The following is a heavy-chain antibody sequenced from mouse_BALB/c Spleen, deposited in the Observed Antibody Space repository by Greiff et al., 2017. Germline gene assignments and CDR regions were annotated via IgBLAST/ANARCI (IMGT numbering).Heavy chain of an antibody. Sequence: ESGPGLVKPSQSLSLTCTVTGYSITSDYAWNWIRQFPGNKLEWMGYISYSGSTSYNPSLKSRISITRDTSKNQFFLQLNSVTTEDTATYYCARFYGSSYRYFDVWGAGTTVTVSS. D-gene: IGHD1-1*01. V-gene: IGHV3-2*02. CDR2: ISYSGST. CDR3: ARFYGSSYRYFDV. J-gene: IGHJ1*01. CDR1: GYSITSDYA.